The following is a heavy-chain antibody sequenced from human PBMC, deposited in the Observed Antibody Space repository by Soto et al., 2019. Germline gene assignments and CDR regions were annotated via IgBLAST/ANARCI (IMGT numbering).Heavy chain of an antibody. Sequence: ASVKVSCKVSGYTLTELSMHWVRQAPGKGLEWMGGFDPEDGETIYAQKFQGRVTMTEDTSTDTAYMELSSLRSEDTAVYYCATPKRYCSGGSCLFGVFDYWGQGTLVTVSS. D-gene: IGHD2-15*01. CDR1: GYTLTELS. CDR3: ATPKRYCSGGSCLFGVFDY. V-gene: IGHV1-24*01. J-gene: IGHJ4*02. CDR2: FDPEDGET.